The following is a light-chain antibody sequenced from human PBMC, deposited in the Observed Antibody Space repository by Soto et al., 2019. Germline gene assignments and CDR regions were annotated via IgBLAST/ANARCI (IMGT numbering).Light chain of an antibody. J-gene: IGKJ1*01. CDR2: KAS. V-gene: IGKV1-5*03. CDR1: QSISSW. Sequence: DIQMTQYPSTLSASVGDRVIITCRASQSISSWLAWYQQKPGKAPKLLISKASNLESGVPSRFSGSRSGTEFTITVSSLQPDDFATYYCQQYYSYWTFGQGTKVEIK. CDR3: QQYYSYWT.